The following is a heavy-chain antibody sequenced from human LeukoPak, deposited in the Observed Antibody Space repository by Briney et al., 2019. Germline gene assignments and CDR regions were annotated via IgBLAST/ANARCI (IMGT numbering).Heavy chain of an antibody. CDR2: IYTSGST. CDR1: GGSISSYY. D-gene: IGHD6-19*01. J-gene: IGHJ3*02. CDR3: ASFSGWYGNAFDI. V-gene: IGHV4-4*07. Sequence: SSETLSLTCTVSGGSISSYYWSWIRQPAGKGLEWIGRIYTSGSTNYNPSLKSRVTMSVDTSKNQFSLKLRSVTATDTAVYYCASFSGWYGNAFDIWGQGTMVTVSS.